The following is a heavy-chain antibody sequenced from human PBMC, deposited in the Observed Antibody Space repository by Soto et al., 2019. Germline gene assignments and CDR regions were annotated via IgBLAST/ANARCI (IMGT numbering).Heavy chain of an antibody. V-gene: IGHV3-30*18. D-gene: IGHD5-18*01. J-gene: IGHJ4*02. CDR1: GFTFRSYG. CDR3: AKGLSVIQPWLMDAY. CDR2: ISYDGSNE. Sequence: QVQLVESGEGVVQPGRSLRLSCTVSGFTFRSYGMHWVRQAPGKGLEWVAGISYDGSNEDYADSVKGRFTISRENSKNTLYLQMNSLRGEDTALYYCAKGLSVIQPWLMDAYWGQGTLVTVSS.